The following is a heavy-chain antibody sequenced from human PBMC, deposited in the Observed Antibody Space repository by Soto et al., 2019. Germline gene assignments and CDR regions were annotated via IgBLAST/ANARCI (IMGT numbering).Heavy chain of an antibody. CDR2: INHSGST. CDR1: GGSFSGYY. CDR3: ARGYYYDSSGPFDY. D-gene: IGHD3-22*01. J-gene: IGHJ4*02. V-gene: IGHV4-34*01. Sequence: SETLSLTCAVYGGSFSGYYWSWIRQPPGKGLEWNGEINHSGSTNYNPSLKSRVNISVDTSKNQFSLKLSSVTAADTAVYYCARGYYYDSSGPFDYWGQGTLVT.